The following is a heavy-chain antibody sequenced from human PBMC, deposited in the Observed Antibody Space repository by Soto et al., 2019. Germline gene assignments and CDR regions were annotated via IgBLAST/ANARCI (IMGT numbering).Heavy chain of an antibody. CDR1: GFTFSSDG. D-gene: IGHD1-26*01. CDR2: IWYDGSNK. Sequence: QVQLVESGGGVVQPGRSLRLSCAASGFTFSSDGMHWVRQAPGKGLEGGAVIWYDGSNKYYADSVKGRFTISRDNSKNTLYLQMNSLRAEDTAVYYCARDGSYSGSYSDYWGQGTLVTVSS. V-gene: IGHV3-33*01. J-gene: IGHJ4*02. CDR3: ARDGSYSGSYSDY.